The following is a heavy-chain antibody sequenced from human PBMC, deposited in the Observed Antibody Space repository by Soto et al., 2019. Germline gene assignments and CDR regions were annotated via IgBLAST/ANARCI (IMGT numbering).Heavy chain of an antibody. J-gene: IGHJ6*02. CDR2: ISSSISTI. CDR3: ARDPYNWNYWHYYHGMDG. V-gene: IGHV3-48*02. CDR1: AFAFSSDS. Sequence: GGSVRLSFVASAFAFSSDSRNWVRPAPGKVLEWDSYISSSISTIYYADDKKGRFTISRDDANNSLYLQMNSLRDEDTDVYYCARDPYNWNYWHYYHGMDGWGQGTTVTVSS. D-gene: IGHD1-7*01.